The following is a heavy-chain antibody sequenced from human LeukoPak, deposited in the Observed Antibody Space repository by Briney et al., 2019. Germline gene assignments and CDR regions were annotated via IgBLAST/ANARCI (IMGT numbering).Heavy chain of an antibody. CDR2: VSHDGNIK. D-gene: IGHD1-26*01. Sequence: PGRSLRLSCAASGFIFSTFAMHWVRQAPGKGLEWVAVVSHDGNIKYSADSVKGRFTISRDNSKNTLYLQMNSLRAEDTAVYYCARTFLGATCHTHFDYWGQGTLVTVSS. V-gene: IGHV3-30-3*01. CDR3: ARTFLGATCHTHFDY. CDR1: GFIFSTFA. J-gene: IGHJ4*02.